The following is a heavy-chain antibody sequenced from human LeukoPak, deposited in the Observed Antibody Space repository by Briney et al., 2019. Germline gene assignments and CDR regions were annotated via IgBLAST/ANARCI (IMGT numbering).Heavy chain of an antibody. CDR3: AKGSSPDYYGSGRFDP. V-gene: IGHV3-23*01. CDR2: ISGSGGST. D-gene: IGHD3-10*01. J-gene: IGHJ5*02. Sequence: GGSLRLSCAASGFTSSNYVMSWVRQAPEKGLQWVSSISGSGGSTYYADSVKGRFTISRDGSKNTLYLQMNSLRAEDTAVYFCAKGSSPDYYGSGRFDPWGQGTLVTVSS. CDR1: GFTSSNYV.